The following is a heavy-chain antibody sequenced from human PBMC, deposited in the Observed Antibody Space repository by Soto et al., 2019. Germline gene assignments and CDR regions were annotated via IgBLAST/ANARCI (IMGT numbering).Heavy chain of an antibody. Sequence: ASVKVSCKASGGTFSSYAFSWVRQAPGQGLEWMGGIIRICDGTTYAQKFQGRVTITSDESMSTAYMALTRLRSDDTAVYYCVHRRNGYNSAFFDYWGQGTLVTVSS. CDR2: IIRICDGT. V-gene: IGHV1-69*13. D-gene: IGHD5-12*01. CDR3: VHRRNGYNSAFFDY. J-gene: IGHJ4*02. CDR1: GGTFSSYA.